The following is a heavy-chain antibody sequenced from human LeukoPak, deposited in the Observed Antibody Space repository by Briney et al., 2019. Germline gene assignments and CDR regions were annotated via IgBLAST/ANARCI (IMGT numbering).Heavy chain of an antibody. V-gene: IGHV3-23*01. CDR3: AKRGVVIRVILVGFHKEAYYFDS. J-gene: IGHJ4*02. Sequence: GGSLRLSCAVSGLTLSNYAMTWVRQAPGKGLEWVAGISGSGGGTNYADSVKGRFTISRDNYKNTLYLQMNSLGAEDTAVYFCAKRGVVIRVILVGFHKEAYYFDSWGQGALVTVSS. D-gene: IGHD3-22*01. CDR2: ISGSGGGT. CDR1: GLTLSNYA.